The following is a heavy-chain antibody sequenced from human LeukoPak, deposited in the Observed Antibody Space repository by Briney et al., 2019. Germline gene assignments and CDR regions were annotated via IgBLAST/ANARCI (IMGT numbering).Heavy chain of an antibody. J-gene: IGHJ4*02. CDR2: IKQDGSEK. CDR1: GFTFGSYW. V-gene: IGHV3-7*01. Sequence: GGSLRLSXAASGFTFGSYWMSWVRQAPGKGLEWVANIKQDGSEKYYVDSVKGRFTISRDNAKNSLYLQMNSLRAEDTAVYYCARFTLPFDYWGQGTLVTVSS. CDR3: ARFTLPFDY.